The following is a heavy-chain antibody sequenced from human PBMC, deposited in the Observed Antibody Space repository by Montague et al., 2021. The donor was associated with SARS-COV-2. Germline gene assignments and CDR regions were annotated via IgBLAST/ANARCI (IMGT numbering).Heavy chain of an antibody. D-gene: IGHD1-26*01. J-gene: IGHJ6*02. CDR1: GGSISSSSYY. Sequence: SETLSLTCTVSGGSISSSSYYWGWIRQPPGKGLEWIGSIYYSGSTYYNPSLKSRVTISVDTSKNQFSLKLSSVTAAGTAVYYCARRGRQHQVHLPGMDYWGQGTPVTVSS. V-gene: IGHV4-39*01. CDR3: ARRGRQHQVHLPGMDY. CDR2: IYYSGST.